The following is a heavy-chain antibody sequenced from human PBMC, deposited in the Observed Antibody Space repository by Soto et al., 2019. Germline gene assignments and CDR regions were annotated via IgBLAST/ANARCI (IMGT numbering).Heavy chain of an antibody. CDR3: ARNLAPHHSSSWYRVYYGMDV. Sequence: PGGSLRLSCAASGFTFSSYGMHWVRQAPGKGLEWVAVIWYDGSNKYYADSVKGRFTISRDNSKNTLYLQMNSLRAEDTAVYYCARNLAPHHSSSWYRVYYGMDVWGQGTTVTVSS. J-gene: IGHJ6*02. CDR2: IWYDGSNK. V-gene: IGHV3-33*01. CDR1: GFTFSSYG. D-gene: IGHD6-13*01.